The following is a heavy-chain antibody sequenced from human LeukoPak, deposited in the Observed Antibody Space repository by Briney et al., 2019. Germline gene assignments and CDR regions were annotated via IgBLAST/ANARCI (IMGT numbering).Heavy chain of an antibody. J-gene: IGHJ3*02. D-gene: IGHD6-13*01. CDR3: ARPASSSSWPNDDFDI. Sequence: SDTLSLTCAVYGGSFSGYYWSWIRQPPGKGLEWIGEINHSGSTNYNPSLTSRVTNPVDTSKNQFSLKLSSVTAADTAVYYCARPASSSSWPNDDFDIWGQGKMVTVSS. CDR1: GGSFSGYY. CDR2: INHSGST. V-gene: IGHV4-34*01.